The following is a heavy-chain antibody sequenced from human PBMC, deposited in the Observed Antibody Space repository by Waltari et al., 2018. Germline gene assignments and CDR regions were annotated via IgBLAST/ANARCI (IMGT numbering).Heavy chain of an antibody. D-gene: IGHD3-22*01. CDR1: SYG. J-gene: IGHJ4*02. V-gene: IGHV3-33*01. CDR3: ARGLYDSSGCFDY. Sequence: SYGMHWVRQAPGKGLEWVAVIWYDGSNKYYADSVKGRFTISRDNSKNTLYLQMNSLRAEDTAVYYCARGLYDSSGCFDYWGQGTLVTVSS. CDR2: IWYDGSNK.